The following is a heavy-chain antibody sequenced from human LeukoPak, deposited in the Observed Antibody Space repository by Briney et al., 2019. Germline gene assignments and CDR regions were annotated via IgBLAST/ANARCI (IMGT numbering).Heavy chain of an antibody. CDR1: GGSISSGGYY. D-gene: IGHD1-7*01. CDR3: ARTKSVWNFHFEY. Sequence: SETLSLTCTVSGGSISSGGYYWSWIRQHPGKGLEWIGYIYYSGSTYYNPSLKSRVTISVDTSKNQFSLKLSSVTAADTAVYYCARTKSVWNFHFEYWGQGTLVTVSS. J-gene: IGHJ4*02. V-gene: IGHV4-31*03. CDR2: IYYSGST.